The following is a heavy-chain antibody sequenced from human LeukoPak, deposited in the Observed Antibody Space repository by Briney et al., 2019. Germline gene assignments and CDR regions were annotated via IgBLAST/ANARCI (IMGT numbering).Heavy chain of an antibody. CDR1: GGFISTNYY. D-gene: IGHD1-26*01. V-gene: IGHV4-4*07. CDR3: ARDRGNIFPYIDY. Sequence: SETLTLTCSVYGGFISTNYYWSWIRQPAGKRLEWIGRMSRSGSTNYNPSLKSPVTMSIDTSKDQFSLRLNSMTAADTAVYYCARDRGNIFPYIDYWGPGILVNVSS. CDR2: MSRSGST. J-gene: IGHJ4*02.